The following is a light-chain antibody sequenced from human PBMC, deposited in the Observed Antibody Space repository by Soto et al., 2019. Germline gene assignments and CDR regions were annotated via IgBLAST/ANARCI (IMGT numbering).Light chain of an antibody. CDR3: QQYNNWPIT. CDR2: GAS. V-gene: IGKV3-15*01. CDR1: QSVSSN. J-gene: IGKJ5*01. Sequence: EILMTQSPAPLSVSPGDRSTLSFRASQSVSSNLAWYQRKPGQAPRLLISGASTRATGVPARFSGSGSGTEFTLTINSLQSEDFAVYFCQQYNNWPITFGQGTRLEIK.